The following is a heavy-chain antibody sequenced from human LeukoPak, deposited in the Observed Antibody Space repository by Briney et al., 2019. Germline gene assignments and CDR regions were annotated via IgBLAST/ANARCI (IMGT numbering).Heavy chain of an antibody. CDR3: ARHRAYSSSSTFDY. CDR2: IYYTGST. CDR1: GGSISSLY. V-gene: IGHV4-59*08. D-gene: IGHD6-6*01. Sequence: SETLSLTCSVSGGSISSLYWSWIRQPPGKGLEWIGYIYYTGSTNYNPSLKSRVTMFVDMSKNQFSLRLSSVTAADTAVYYCARHRAYSSSSTFDYWGQGTLVTGSS. J-gene: IGHJ4*02.